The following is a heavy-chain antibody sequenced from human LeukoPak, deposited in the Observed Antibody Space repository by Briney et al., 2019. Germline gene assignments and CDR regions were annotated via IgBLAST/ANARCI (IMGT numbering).Heavy chain of an antibody. D-gene: IGHD3-22*01. Sequence: PGGSLRLSCAASGFTFSTYSMNWVRQAPGKGLEWIGYIYYSGSTNYNPSLKSRVTISVDTSKNQFSPKLSSATAADTAVYYCARAPRARWLLLNYWGQGTLVTVSS. CDR3: ARAPRARWLLLNY. V-gene: IGHV4-59*01. J-gene: IGHJ4*02. CDR2: IYYSGST. CDR1: GFTFSTYS.